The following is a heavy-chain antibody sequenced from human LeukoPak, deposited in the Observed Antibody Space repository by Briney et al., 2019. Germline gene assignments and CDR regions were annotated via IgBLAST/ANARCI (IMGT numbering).Heavy chain of an antibody. CDR2: IIPIFGTA. V-gene: IGHV1-69*13. D-gene: IGHD6-13*01. CDR1: GGTFSSYA. J-gene: IGHJ6*03. Sequence: ASVKVSCKASGGTFSSYAISWVRQAPGQGLEWMGGIIPIFGTANYAQKFQGRVTITADESTSTAYMELSSLRSEDTAVYYCARELGDSSSLNPPYYYYYMDVWGKGTTVTISS. CDR3: ARELGDSSSLNPPYYYYYMDV.